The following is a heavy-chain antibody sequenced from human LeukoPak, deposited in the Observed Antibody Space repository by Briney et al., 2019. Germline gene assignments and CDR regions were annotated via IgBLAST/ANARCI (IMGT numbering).Heavy chain of an antibody. V-gene: IGHV4-39*02. J-gene: IGHJ4*02. Sequence: SETLSLTCTVSGGSISSGSYYWGGIRQPPGKGLEWIGSIYYSGSTYYNPSLKSRVTISVDTSKNQFSLKLSSVTAADTAVYYCARDGYGSVNFDYWGQGTLVTVSS. D-gene: IGHD3-10*01. CDR2: IYYSGST. CDR3: ARDGYGSVNFDY. CDR1: GGSISSGSYY.